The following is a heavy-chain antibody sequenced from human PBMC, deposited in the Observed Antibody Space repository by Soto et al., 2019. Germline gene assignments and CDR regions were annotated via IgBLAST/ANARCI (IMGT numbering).Heavy chain of an antibody. CDR1: GFTFSSYS. D-gene: IGHD5-18*01. CDR3: ARRHTAITWIQLWLGAFDI. J-gene: IGHJ3*02. Sequence: GGSLRLSCAASGFTFSSYSMNWVRQAPGKGLEWVSYISSSSSTIYYADSVKGRFTISRDNAKNSLYLQMNSLRDEDTAVYYCARRHTAITWIQLWLGAFDIWGQGTMVTVSS. V-gene: IGHV3-48*02. CDR2: ISSSSSTI.